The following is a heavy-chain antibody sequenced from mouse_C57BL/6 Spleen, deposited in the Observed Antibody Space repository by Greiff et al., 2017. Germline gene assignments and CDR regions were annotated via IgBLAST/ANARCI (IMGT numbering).Heavy chain of an antibody. V-gene: IGHV1-19*01. D-gene: IGHD1-1*01. CDR1: GYTFTDYY. Sequence: EVQLQQSGPVLVKPGASVKMSCKASGYTFTDYYMNWVKQSHGKSLEWIGVINPYNGGTSYNQKFKGKATLTVDKSSSTAYMELNSLTSEDSAVYYCARNYGSSYLDYWGQGTTLTVSS. CDR2: INPYNGGT. J-gene: IGHJ2*01. CDR3: ARNYGSSYLDY.